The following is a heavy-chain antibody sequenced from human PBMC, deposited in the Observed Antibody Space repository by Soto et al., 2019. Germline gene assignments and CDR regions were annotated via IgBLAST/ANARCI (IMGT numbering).Heavy chain of an antibody. CDR3: ARDTVLTGMFDF. D-gene: IGHD4-17*01. CDR2: VYYTGTT. V-gene: IGHV4-59*01. CDR1: GGSLGSYH. J-gene: IGHJ4*02. Sequence: LSHTYTVVGGSLGSYHLSLVRQPPGKGLEWIASVYYTGTTNYNPSLGSRVTISIDAPGNRFSMEITSVTAADTAIYYCARDTVLTGMFDFWGQGILVTVS.